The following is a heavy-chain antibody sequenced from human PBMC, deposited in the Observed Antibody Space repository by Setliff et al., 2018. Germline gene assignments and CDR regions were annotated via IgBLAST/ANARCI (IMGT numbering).Heavy chain of an antibody. D-gene: IGHD2-15*01. CDR2: IYYSGST. CDR1: GGSISSSSYY. CDR3: TRDYGFCSGGSCSYYYMDV. J-gene: IGHJ6*03. Sequence: SETLSLTCTVSGGSISSSSYYWGWIRQPPGKGLEWIGSIYYSGSTYYNPSLKSRVTISVDTSKNQFSLKLSSVTAADTAVYYCTRDYGFCSGGSCSYYYMDVWGKGTTVTVSS. V-gene: IGHV4-39*02.